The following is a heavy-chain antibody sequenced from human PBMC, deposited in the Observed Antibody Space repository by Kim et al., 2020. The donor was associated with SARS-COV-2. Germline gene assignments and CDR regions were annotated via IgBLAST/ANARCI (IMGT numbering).Heavy chain of an antibody. CDR3: ARVGTVKVYGVVITRYFDY. CDR1: GYTFTDYA. J-gene: IGHJ4*01. D-gene: IGHD3-3*01. Sequence: ASVKVSCKASGYTFTDYAMSWVRQAPGQGLEWMGWINTNTGNPTHAQDFTGQFVFSLDTSVSTAYLEISSLKAEDTAIYYCARVGTVKVYGVVITRYFDYWGQGTLVTVSS. CDR2: INTNTGNP. V-gene: IGHV7-4-1*02.